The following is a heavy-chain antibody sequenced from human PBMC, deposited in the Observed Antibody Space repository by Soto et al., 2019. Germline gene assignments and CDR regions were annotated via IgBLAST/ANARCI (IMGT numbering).Heavy chain of an antibody. CDR3: ARALQWLDEGGYFDY. V-gene: IGHV4-4*02. Sequence: QVQLQESGPGLVKPSGTLSLTCAVSSGSISSSTWWSWVRQPPGKGLEWIGETYHSGSTNYNPSLKSRVTISVDKSQNQFSLQLNSVTAADTAVYYCARALQWLDEGGYFDYWGQGTLVTVSS. D-gene: IGHD6-19*01. CDR2: TYHSGST. J-gene: IGHJ4*02. CDR1: SGSISSSTW.